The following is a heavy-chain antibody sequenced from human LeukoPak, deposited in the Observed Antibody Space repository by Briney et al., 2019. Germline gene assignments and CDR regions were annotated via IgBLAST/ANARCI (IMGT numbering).Heavy chain of an antibody. V-gene: IGHV3-21*01. J-gene: IGHJ2*01. CDR3: ARAFDSSGYNYWYFDL. CDR1: GFTFSGYE. Sequence: PGGSLRLSCAASGFTFSGYEMNWVRQSPGRGLEWVSSISSVSSYIHYADSVKGRFTISRDNANNSLYLEMNSLRAEDTAVYYCARAFDSSGYNYWYFDLWGRGTLVTVSS. CDR2: ISSVSSYI. D-gene: IGHD3-22*01.